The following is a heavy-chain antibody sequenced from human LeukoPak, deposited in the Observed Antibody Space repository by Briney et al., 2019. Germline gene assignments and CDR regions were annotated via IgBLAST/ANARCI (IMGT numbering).Heavy chain of an antibody. CDR1: GGSISSYY. D-gene: IGHD2-15*01. V-gene: IGHV4-59*08. Sequence: SETLSLTCTVSGGSISSYYWSWIRQPAGKGLEWIGYIYYSGSTNYNPSLKSRVTISVDTSKNQFSLKLSSVTAADTAVYYCARRYCSGGTCYGDYWGQGTLVTVSS. J-gene: IGHJ4*02. CDR3: ARRYCSGGTCYGDY. CDR2: IYYSGST.